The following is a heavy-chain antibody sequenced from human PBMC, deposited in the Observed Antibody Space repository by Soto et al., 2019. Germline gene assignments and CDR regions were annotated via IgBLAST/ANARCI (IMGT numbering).Heavy chain of an antibody. J-gene: IGHJ3*02. Sequence: QVQLQQSGPGLVKPSQTLSLTCTVSGGSINTGGYYWSWIRQHPGKGLEWIGYIYFSGNTYYNPSLKSRVIISVDKSKSQLSLQLSAVTAADTAVYYCARDHGNAFDIWGQGTMVTVSS. V-gene: IGHV4-31*03. CDR2: IYFSGNT. CDR3: ARDHGNAFDI. CDR1: GGSINTGGYY.